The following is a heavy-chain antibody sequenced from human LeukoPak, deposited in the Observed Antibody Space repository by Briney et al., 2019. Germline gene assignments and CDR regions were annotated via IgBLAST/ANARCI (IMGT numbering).Heavy chain of an antibody. CDR1: GFTFSSYA. V-gene: IGHV3-23*01. CDR2: ISGSGGST. D-gene: IGHD2-15*01. J-gene: IGHJ6*02. Sequence: GGSLRLSCAASGFTFSSYAMSWVRQAPGKGLEWVSAISGSGGSTYYADSVKGRFTISRDNSKNTLYLQMNSLRVEDTAVYYCANGGGSAGKYYYYYYGMDVWGQGTTVTVSS. CDR3: ANGGGSAGKYYYYYYGMDV.